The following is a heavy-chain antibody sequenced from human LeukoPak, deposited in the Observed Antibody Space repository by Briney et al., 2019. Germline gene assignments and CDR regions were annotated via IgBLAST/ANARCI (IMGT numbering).Heavy chain of an antibody. CDR3: ARCGAAVTTHFSH. Sequence: ASVKLSCKASGYSFSIYGITWARQAPGQGLEYLGWISASDGTTNYAQKVQDRVTMTTDTSTSTAYLELRSLRSEDTAVYYCARCGAAVTTHFSHWGQGTLVTVSS. J-gene: IGHJ4*02. V-gene: IGHV1-18*01. CDR2: ISASDGTT. D-gene: IGHD4-17*01. CDR1: GYSFSIYG.